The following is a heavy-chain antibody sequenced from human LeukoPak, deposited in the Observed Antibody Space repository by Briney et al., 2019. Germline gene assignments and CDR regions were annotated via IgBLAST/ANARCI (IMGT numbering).Heavy chain of an antibody. V-gene: IGHV3-9*01. Sequence: GGSLRLSCAASGFTFDDYAMHWVRQAPGKGLEWVSGISWNSGSIGYADSVKGRFTISRDNAMNSLYLQMNSLRAEDSALYYCAKGENILTGSFEYWGQGTLVTVSS. J-gene: IGHJ4*02. D-gene: IGHD3-9*01. CDR2: ISWNSGSI. CDR3: AKGENILTGSFEY. CDR1: GFTFDDYA.